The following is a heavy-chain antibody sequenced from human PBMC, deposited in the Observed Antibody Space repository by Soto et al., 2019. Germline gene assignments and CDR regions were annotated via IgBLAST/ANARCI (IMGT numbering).Heavy chain of an antibody. D-gene: IGHD3-10*01. CDR2: IRSDGIDT. CDR1: GFTFSSYW. Sequence: VGSLRLSCAASGFTFSSYWMHWVRQVPGKGLVWVSRIRSDGIDTNYADSVKGRFTISRDNAKNTLYLQMNSLRAEDTAVYYCARDRIIGSASCDNWGQGTMVTVYS. CDR3: ARDRIIGSASCDN. J-gene: IGHJ4*02. V-gene: IGHV3-74*01.